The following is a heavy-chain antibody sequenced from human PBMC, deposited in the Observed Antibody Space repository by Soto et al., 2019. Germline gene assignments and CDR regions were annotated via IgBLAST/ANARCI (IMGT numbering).Heavy chain of an antibody. CDR2: IAYDGSNK. D-gene: IGHD2-15*01. J-gene: IGHJ4*02. CDR3: AKYIGPVKQINHY. V-gene: IGHV3-30*18. CDR1: GCTFSSYG. Sequence: GGSLRLSCAASGCTFSSYGIHWVRHAPGKGLEWVAVIAYDGSNKYYAGSVKGRFTISRDNSKNTLYLQMNSLRAEDTAVYYFAKYIGPVKQINHYWGQGTLVTVSS.